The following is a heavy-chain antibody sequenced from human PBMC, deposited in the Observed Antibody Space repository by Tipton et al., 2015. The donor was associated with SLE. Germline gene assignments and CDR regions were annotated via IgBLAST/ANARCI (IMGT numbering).Heavy chain of an antibody. CDR1: GFTFSSYA. J-gene: IGHJ3*02. D-gene: IGHD3-22*01. V-gene: IGHV3-23*01. Sequence: SLRLSCAASGFTFSSYAMSWVRQAPGKGLEWVSAISGSGGSTYYADSVKGRFTISRDNSRNTLYLQMNSLRAEDTAVYYCAEEVYYEGAFDIWGQGTMVTVSS. CDR2: ISGSGGST. CDR3: AEEVYYEGAFDI.